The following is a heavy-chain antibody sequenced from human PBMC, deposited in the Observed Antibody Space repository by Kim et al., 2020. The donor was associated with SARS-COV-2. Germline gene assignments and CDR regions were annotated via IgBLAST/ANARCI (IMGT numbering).Heavy chain of an antibody. V-gene: IGHV1-3*04. CDR3: SRQSNMDV. Sequence: ASVKVSCKASGYTFTSSCISWARQAPGQRLEWMGWINIANGNIKYSQKFQDRVTISRDTSARTAYMELNSLRSEDAAVYYCSRQSNMDVWGQGTPVTVSS. J-gene: IGHJ6*02. CDR1: GYTFTSSC. CDR2: INIANGNI.